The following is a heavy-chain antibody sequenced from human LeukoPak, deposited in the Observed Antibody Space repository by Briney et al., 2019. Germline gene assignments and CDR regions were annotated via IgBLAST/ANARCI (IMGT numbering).Heavy chain of an antibody. J-gene: IGHJ3*02. CDR1: GSSIGTYS. CDR3: ARHRAEMATITDEAFDI. CDR2: IYTTGST. Sequence: PSETLSLTCTVSGSSIGTYSWSWIRQPPGKGLEWVGYIYTTGSTHYNPSLKSRVTMSLDTSKNQLSLRLSSVTAADTAVFYCARHRAEMATITDEAFDIWGQGTMVTVSS. V-gene: IGHV4-4*09. D-gene: IGHD5-24*01.